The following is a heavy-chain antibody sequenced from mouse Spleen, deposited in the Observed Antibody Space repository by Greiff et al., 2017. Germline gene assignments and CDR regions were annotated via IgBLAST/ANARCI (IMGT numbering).Heavy chain of an antibody. CDR2: IHPNSGST. Sequence: QVQLQQPGAELVKPGASVKLSCKASGYTFTSYWMHWVKQRPGQGLEWIGMIHPNSGSTNYNEKFKSKATLTVDKSSSTAYMQLSSLTSEDSAVYYCARGKFITTAKCFDYWGQGTTLTVSS. J-gene: IGHJ2*01. CDR3: ARGKFITTAKCFDY. V-gene: IGHV1-64*01. CDR1: GYTFTSYW. D-gene: IGHD1-2*01.